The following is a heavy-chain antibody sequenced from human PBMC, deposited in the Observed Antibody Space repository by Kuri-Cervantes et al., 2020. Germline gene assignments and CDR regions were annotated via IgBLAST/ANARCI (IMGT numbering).Heavy chain of an antibody. CDR2: IKCDGSEK. CDR1: GFTFSSSW. CDR3: ARAGHYCTNGVCYGDYSYYGMDV. J-gene: IGHJ6*02. Sequence: GGSLRLSCAASGFTFSSSWMHWVCQAPEKGLEWVADIKCDGSEKYYVDSVRGRFTISRGNAKNSLYLQMNSLRAEDTAVYYCARAGHYCTNGVCYGDYSYYGMDVWGQGTTVTVSS. D-gene: IGHD2-8*01. V-gene: IGHV3-52*01.